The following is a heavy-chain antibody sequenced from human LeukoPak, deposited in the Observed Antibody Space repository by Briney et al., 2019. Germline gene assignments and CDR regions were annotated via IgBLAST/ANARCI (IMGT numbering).Heavy chain of an antibody. CDR1: GYTFTGYY. CDR3: ARESAVVVVAAAFDY. Sequence: ASVKVSCKASGYTFTGYYMHWVRQAPGQGLEWMGIINPSGGSTSYAQKFQGRVTMTRDMSTSTVYMELSSLRSEDTAVYYCARESAVVVVAAAFDYWGQGTLVTVSS. J-gene: IGHJ4*02. D-gene: IGHD2-15*01. V-gene: IGHV1-46*01. CDR2: INPSGGST.